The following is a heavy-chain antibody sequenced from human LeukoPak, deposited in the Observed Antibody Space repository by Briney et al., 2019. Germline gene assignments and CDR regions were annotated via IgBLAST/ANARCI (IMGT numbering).Heavy chain of an antibody. J-gene: IGHJ4*02. CDR2: ITSSSSII. Sequence: GGSLRLSCAASGFTFSSYTMNWVRQAPGKGLEWISYITSSSSIISYADSVKGRFTISRDNSKNTLYLQMNSLRDEDTAVFYCATDRGWYFDNWGQGTLVTVAS. V-gene: IGHV3-48*02. CDR1: GFTFSSYT. CDR3: ATDRGWYFDN. D-gene: IGHD1-26*01.